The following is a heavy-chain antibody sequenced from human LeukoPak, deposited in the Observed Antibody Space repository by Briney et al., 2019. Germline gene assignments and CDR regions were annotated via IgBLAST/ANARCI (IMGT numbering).Heavy chain of an antibody. V-gene: IGHV1-18*01. CDR1: GYTFTSYD. D-gene: IGHD2-15*01. J-gene: IGHJ6*03. Sequence: ASVKVSCKASGYTFTSYDINWVRQATGQGLEWMGWISAYNGNTNYAQKLQGRVTMTTDTSTSTAYMELRSLRSDDTAVYYCARARGGGYYYYYMDVWGKGTTVTVSS. CDR2: ISAYNGNT. CDR3: ARARGGGYYYYYMDV.